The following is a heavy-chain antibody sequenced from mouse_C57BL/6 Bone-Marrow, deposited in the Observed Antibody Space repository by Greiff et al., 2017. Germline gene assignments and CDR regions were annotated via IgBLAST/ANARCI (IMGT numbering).Heavy chain of an antibody. Sequence: EVQLVESGGGLVQPGGSMKLSCAASGFTFSDAWMDWVRQSPEKGLEWVAEIRNKANNHATYYAESVKGRFTISRDDSKSSVYLQMNSLRAEDTGIYYCTRRVYYGSSYNFDYWGQGTTLTVSS. J-gene: IGHJ2*01. CDR3: TRRVYYGSSYNFDY. V-gene: IGHV6-6*01. CDR1: GFTFSDAW. D-gene: IGHD1-1*01. CDR2: IRNKANNHAT.